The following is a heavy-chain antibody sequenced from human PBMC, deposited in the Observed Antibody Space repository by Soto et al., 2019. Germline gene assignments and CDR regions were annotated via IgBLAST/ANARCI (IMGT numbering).Heavy chain of an antibody. Sequence: PGGSLRLSCAASGFTFSSHGMHWVRQAPGKGLEWLAVIWYDATKQFYVDSVKGRFTISRDNSKNTLNLQMNSLRVDDTAIYYCVAARSHYYTDYFDYWGQGILVTVSS. CDR3: VAARSHYYTDYFDY. D-gene: IGHD3-22*01. CDR2: IWYDATKQ. CDR1: GFTFSSHG. J-gene: IGHJ4*02. V-gene: IGHV3-33*01.